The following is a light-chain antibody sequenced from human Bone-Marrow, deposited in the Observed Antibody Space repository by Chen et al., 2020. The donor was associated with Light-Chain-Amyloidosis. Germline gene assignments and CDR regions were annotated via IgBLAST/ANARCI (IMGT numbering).Light chain of an antibody. J-gene: IGLJ3*02. CDR3: QVWDRSSDRPV. CDR2: DDS. V-gene: IGLV3-21*02. Sequence: SYVLTQPSSVSVAPGQTAPIACGGKNIGTTSVHWYQPTPGQAPLLVVYDDSDRPSGIPERLSGSNSGNTATLTISRVEAGDEADYYCQVWDRSSDRPVFGGGTKLTVL. CDR1: NIGTTS.